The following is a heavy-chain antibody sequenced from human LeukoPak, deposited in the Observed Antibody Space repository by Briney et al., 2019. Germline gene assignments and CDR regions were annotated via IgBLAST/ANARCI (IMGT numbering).Heavy chain of an antibody. CDR3: ASPYNYDFWSGYRRYYYYMDV. CDR2: ISSSGSTI. V-gene: IGHV3-11*01. J-gene: IGHJ6*03. CDR1: GFTFSDYY. Sequence: GGSLRLSCAASGFTFSDYYMSWLRQAPGKGLEGVSYISSSGSTIYYAGSVKGRFTISRDNAKNSLYLQMNSPRAEDTAVYYCASPYNYDFWSGYRRYYYYMDVWGKGTTVTVSS. D-gene: IGHD3-3*01.